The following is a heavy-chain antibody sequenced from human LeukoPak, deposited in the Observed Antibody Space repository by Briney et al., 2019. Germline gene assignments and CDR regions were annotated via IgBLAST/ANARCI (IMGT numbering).Heavy chain of an antibody. D-gene: IGHD3-16*01. CDR2: ISGSGGST. J-gene: IGHJ4*02. Sequence: PGGSLXLSXAASGFTFSSYAMSWVRQAPGKGLEWVSAISGSGGSTYYADSVKGRFTISRENAKNSLYLQMNSLRAGDTAVYYCVRVRLTIRGYQDYFDFWGQGTLVTVSS. CDR1: GFTFSSYA. CDR3: VRVRLTIRGYQDYFDF. V-gene: IGHV3-23*01.